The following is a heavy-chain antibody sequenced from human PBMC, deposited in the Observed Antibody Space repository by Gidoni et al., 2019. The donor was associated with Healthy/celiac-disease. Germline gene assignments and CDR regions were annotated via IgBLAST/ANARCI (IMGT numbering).Heavy chain of an antibody. V-gene: IGHV1-18*01. D-gene: IGHD3-16*02. CDR1: VYNFTSHG. J-gene: IGHJ4*02. Sequence: QVQLVQSGAEGEKPGASVQVSCTASVYNFTSHGISWVRQAPGQGLAWMRWISAYDGNTNYAQKLQGRVTMTTDTSTSTAYMELRSLRSDDTAVYYCATSGGYYVWGSYRQRLTFFDYWGQGTLVTVSS. CDR2: ISAYDGNT. CDR3: ATSGGYYVWGSYRQRLTFFDY.